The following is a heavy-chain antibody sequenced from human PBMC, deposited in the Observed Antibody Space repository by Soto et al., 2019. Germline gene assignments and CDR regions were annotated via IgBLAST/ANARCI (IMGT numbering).Heavy chain of an antibody. CDR2: LVVGSGNT. Sequence: GASVKVSCKTSGFMFTSSAVQWVRQARGQRLEWIGWLVVGSGNTHYAQHFQERVTISVDKSINTAYLQWTSLKASDTAMYYCARRAGGGISWFDPWGQGTLVTVSS. J-gene: IGHJ5*02. D-gene: IGHD2-15*01. CDR1: GFMFTSSA. CDR3: ARRAGGGISWFDP. V-gene: IGHV1-58*01.